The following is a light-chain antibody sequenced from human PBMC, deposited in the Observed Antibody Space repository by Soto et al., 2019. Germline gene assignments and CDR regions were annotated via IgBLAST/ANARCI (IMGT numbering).Light chain of an antibody. CDR1: QTISSW. Sequence: DIQMTQSPSTLSGSVGDRVTITCLASQTISSWLAWYQQKPGKAPKLLIYKASTLKSGVPSRFSGSGSGTEFTLTISSLQPDDFATYYCQHYNSYSEAFGQGTNVDI. CDR3: QHYNSYSEA. V-gene: IGKV1-5*03. J-gene: IGKJ1*01. CDR2: KAS.